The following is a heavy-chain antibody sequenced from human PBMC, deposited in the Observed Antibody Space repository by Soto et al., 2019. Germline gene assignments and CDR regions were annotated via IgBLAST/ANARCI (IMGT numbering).Heavy chain of an antibody. J-gene: IGHJ4*02. CDR3: ARDDTTAMATIYPLIY. D-gene: IGHD5-12*01. Sequence: QVQLVQSGAEVKKPGSSVKVSCKASGGTFSSCAISWVRQAPGQGLEWMGGIVPIFGTANYAQKFQGRVTITADESTSTAYMELSSLRSEDTAVYYCARDDTTAMATIYPLIYWGQGTLVTVSS. CDR1: GGTFSSCA. V-gene: IGHV1-69*01. CDR2: IVPIFGTA.